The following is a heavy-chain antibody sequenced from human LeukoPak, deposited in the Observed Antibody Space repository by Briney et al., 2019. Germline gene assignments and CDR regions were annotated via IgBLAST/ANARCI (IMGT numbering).Heavy chain of an antibody. CDR2: IYYSGST. CDR3: ARLVVSTWYHEVLLGRDY. J-gene: IGHJ4*02. CDR1: GGSISSYY. D-gene: IGHD6-13*01. Sequence: SEILSLTCTVSGGSISSYYWSWIRQPPGKGLEWIGYIYYSGSTNYNPSLESRVTISVDTSKNQFSLKLSSVTAADTAVYYCARLVVSTWYHEVLLGRDYWGQGTLVTVSS. V-gene: IGHV4-59*08.